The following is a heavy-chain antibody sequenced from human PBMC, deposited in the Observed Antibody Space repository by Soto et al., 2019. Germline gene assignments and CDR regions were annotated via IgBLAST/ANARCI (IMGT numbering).Heavy chain of an antibody. J-gene: IGHJ4*02. CDR2: IHSSGST. V-gene: IGHV4-4*07. CDR3: ARAKDVSPSE. D-gene: IGHD3-16*02. Sequence: QVQLRESGPGLVKPSETLSLTCSVSGGSIGTYYWSWIRQPAGKGLEWIGRIHSSGSTNYNPSLRSRVTMSLDTAKNQFSLKLNSVTAADTAVYYCARAKDVSPSEWGLGTLVTVSS. CDR1: GGSIGTYY.